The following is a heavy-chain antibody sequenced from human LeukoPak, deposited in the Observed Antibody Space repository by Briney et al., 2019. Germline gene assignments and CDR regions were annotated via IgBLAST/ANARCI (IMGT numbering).Heavy chain of an antibody. CDR2: IWYDGSNK. CDR1: GFIFSSYG. Sequence: GRSLRLSCAASGFIFSSYGMHWVRQAPGKGLEWVAVIWYDGSNKYYADSVKGRFSISRDNAKNSLYLQMNSLRAEDTAVYYCATQGSSPLYYFDYWGQGTLVAVSS. V-gene: IGHV3-33*03. J-gene: IGHJ4*01. D-gene: IGHD6-6*01. CDR3: ATQGSSPLYYFDY.